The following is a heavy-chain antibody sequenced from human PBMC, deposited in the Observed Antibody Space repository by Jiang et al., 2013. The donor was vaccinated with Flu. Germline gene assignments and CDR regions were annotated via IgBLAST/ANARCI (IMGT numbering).Heavy chain of an antibody. CDR1: GFTFSNYW. V-gene: IGHV3-74*01. J-gene: IGHJ4*02. Sequence: GSLIQPGGSLRLSCAASGFTFSNYWMHWVRQAPGKGWCGSHVLMVMGVTDNLCRLREGPIHHLQRQRQDTLYLQMNSLRAEDTAVYYCTRDGSSSGWYFDYWAGEPWSPSPQ. D-gene: IGHD6-19*01. CDR3: TRDGSSSGWYFDY. CDR2: LMVMGVTD.